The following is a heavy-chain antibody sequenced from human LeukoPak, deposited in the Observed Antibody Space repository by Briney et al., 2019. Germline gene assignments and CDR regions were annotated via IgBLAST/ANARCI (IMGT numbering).Heavy chain of an antibody. Sequence: GGSLRLSCAASGFTFSSYAMSWVRQAPGKGLEWVSAISGSGGSTYYADSVKGRFTIPRDNSKNTLYLQMNSLRAEDTAVYYCAKVRVDIAVAGLDAFDIWGQGTMVTVSS. J-gene: IGHJ3*02. V-gene: IGHV3-23*01. D-gene: IGHD6-19*01. CDR3: AKVRVDIAVAGLDAFDI. CDR1: GFTFSSYA. CDR2: ISGSGGST.